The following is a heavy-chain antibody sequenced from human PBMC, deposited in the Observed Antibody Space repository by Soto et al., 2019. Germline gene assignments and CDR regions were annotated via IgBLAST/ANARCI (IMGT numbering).Heavy chain of an antibody. V-gene: IGHV3-23*01. D-gene: IGHD3-22*01. J-gene: IGHJ4*02. CDR2: ISGSGGST. CDR3: AKAPVKYYYDSSGYPYFDY. CDR1: GFTFSSYA. Sequence: LRLSCAASGFTFSSYAMSWVRQAPGKGLEWVSAISGSGGSTYYADSVKGRFTISRDNSKNTLYLQMNSLRAEDTAVYYCAKAPVKYYYDSSGYPYFDYWGQGTLVTVSS.